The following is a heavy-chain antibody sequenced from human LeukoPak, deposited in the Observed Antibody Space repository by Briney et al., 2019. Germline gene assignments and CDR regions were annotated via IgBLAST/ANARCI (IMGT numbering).Heavy chain of an antibody. CDR3: ARDYTVRGAIFDY. V-gene: IGHV3-64*04. D-gene: IGHD3-10*01. CDR1: GFTFSSYA. Sequence: PGGSLRLSCSASGFTFSSYAFHWVRQAPGKGLEYVSAISSNGGSTYYADSVKGRFTISRDNSRNTLYLQMNSLIADDTAVYYCARDYTVRGAIFDYWGQGTLVTVSS. CDR2: ISSNGGST. J-gene: IGHJ4*02.